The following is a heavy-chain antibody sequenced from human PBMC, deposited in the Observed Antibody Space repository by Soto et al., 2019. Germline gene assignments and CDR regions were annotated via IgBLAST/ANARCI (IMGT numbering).Heavy chain of an antibody. V-gene: IGHV1-18*01. CDR1: GYTFTSYG. CDR3: ARDRVGAQPWAFDI. D-gene: IGHD1-26*01. Sequence: GASVTVSCKASGYTFTSYGISWVRQAPGQGLEWMGWISAYNGNTNYAQKLQGRVTMTTDTSTSTAYMELRSLRSDDTAVYYCARDRVGAQPWAFDIWGQGTMVTVSS. J-gene: IGHJ3*02. CDR2: ISAYNGNT.